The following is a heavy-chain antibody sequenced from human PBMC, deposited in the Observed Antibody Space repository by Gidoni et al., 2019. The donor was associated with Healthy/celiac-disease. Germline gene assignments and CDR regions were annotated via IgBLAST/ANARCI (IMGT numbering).Heavy chain of an antibody. D-gene: IGHD2-15*01. V-gene: IGHV4-59*01. J-gene: IGHJ4*02. Sequence: QVQLQESGPGLVKPSETLSLTCTVSGGSISSYYWSWIRQPPGKGLEWIGYIYYSGSTNYNPSLKSRVTISVDTSKNQFSLKLSSVTAADTAVYYCARGVGYCSGGSCYSESDYFDYWGQGTLVTVSS. CDR3: ARGVGYCSGGSCYSESDYFDY. CDR2: IYYSGST. CDR1: GGSISSYY.